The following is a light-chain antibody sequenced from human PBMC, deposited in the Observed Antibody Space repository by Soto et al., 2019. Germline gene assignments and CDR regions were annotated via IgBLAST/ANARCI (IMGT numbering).Light chain of an antibody. CDR3: LQHNSYPRT. CDR1: QGISSW. Sequence: IQLTQSPYSVLASVVYRITITYLASQGISSWLAWYQQKPGKAPKLLIYAASSLQSGVPSRFSGSGSGTDFSLTISSLQPEDFATYYCLQHNSYPRTFGQGTRVDIK. CDR2: AAS. V-gene: IGKV1-12*01. J-gene: IGKJ1*01.